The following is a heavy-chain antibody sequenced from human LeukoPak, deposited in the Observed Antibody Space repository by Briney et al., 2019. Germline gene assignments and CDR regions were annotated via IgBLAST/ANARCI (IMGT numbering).Heavy chain of an antibody. V-gene: IGHV3-23*01. D-gene: IGHD3-10*01. Sequence: GGSLRLSCAASGFTFSSYWMHWVRHAPGKGLVWVSAISGSGGSTYYADSVKGRFTISRDNSKNTLYLQMNSLRAEDTAVYYCARARGVKQYYFDYWGQGTLVTVSS. CDR3: ARARGVKQYYFDY. J-gene: IGHJ4*02. CDR1: GFTFSSYW. CDR2: ISGSGGST.